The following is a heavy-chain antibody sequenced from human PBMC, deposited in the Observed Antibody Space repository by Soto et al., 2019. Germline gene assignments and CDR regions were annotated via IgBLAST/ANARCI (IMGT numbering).Heavy chain of an antibody. D-gene: IGHD1-7*01. V-gene: IGHV3-23*01. Sequence: PGGSLRLSCAASGFTFSSYGMHWVRQAPGKGLEWVSAISGSGGSTYYADSVKGRFTISRDNSKNTLYLQMNSLRAEDTAVYYCAKDYYLTGTWSAPFYHYYYYMDVWGKGTTVTVSS. CDR3: AKDYYLTGTWSAPFYHYYYYMDV. CDR1: GFTFSSYG. J-gene: IGHJ6*03. CDR2: ISGSGGST.